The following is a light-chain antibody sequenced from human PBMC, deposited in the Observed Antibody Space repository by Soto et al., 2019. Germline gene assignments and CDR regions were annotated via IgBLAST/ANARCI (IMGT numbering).Light chain of an antibody. CDR3: QQYGNSRT. V-gene: IGKV3-20*01. CDR2: GVS. CDR1: QGFSSKS. Sequence: EIVLTQSPGTLSLSPGERATLYCRASQGFSSKSLAWYQQKPGQAPRLLIYGVSKRATGIPDRISGSGSGTDFILTISRLEPEDFAVYYCQQYGNSRTFGQGTKVEIK. J-gene: IGKJ1*01.